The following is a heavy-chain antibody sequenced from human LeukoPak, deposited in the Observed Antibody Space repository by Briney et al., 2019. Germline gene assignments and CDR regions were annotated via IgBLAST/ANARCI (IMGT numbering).Heavy chain of an antibody. V-gene: IGHV3-15*01. J-gene: IGHJ4*02. Sequence: GGSLRLSCAASGFTFSNAWMSWVRQAPGKGLEWVGRIKSKTDGGTTDYAAPVKGRFTISRDDSKNTLYLQMNSLKTEDTAVYYCTTAHFADSSGYYYVDYWGQGTLVTVSS. CDR2: IKSKTDGGTT. CDR1: GFTFSNAW. CDR3: TTAHFADSSGYYYVDY. D-gene: IGHD3-22*01.